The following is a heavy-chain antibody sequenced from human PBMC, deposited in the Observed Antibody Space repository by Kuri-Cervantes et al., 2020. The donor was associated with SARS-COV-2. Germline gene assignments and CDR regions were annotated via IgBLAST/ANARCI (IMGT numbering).Heavy chain of an antibody. V-gene: IGHV3-48*03. CDR1: GFTFSSYE. J-gene: IGHJ4*02. D-gene: IGHD3-22*01. CDR2: ISSSGSTI. CDR3: ARSYDSSGYYYSGSAYYFDY. Sequence: GESLKISCAASGFTFSSYEMNWVRQAPGKGLEWVSYISSSGSTIYYAASVKGRFTISRDNAKNSLYLQMNSLRAEDTAVYYCARSYDSSGYYYSGSAYYFDYWGQGTLVTVSS.